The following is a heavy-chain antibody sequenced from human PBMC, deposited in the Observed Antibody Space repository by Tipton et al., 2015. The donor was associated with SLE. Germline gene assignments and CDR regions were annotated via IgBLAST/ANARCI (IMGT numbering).Heavy chain of an antibody. CDR3: ARGLTTLWYNWFDP. V-gene: IGHV4-59*11. CDR1: GGSISSHY. CDR2: IYYSGST. Sequence: LRLSCTVSGGSISSHYWSWIRQPPGKGLEWIGYIYYSGSTNYNPSLKSRVTISVDTSKNQFSLKLSSVTAADTAVYYCARGLTTLWYNWFDPWGQGTLVTVSS. D-gene: IGHD3-10*01. J-gene: IGHJ5*02.